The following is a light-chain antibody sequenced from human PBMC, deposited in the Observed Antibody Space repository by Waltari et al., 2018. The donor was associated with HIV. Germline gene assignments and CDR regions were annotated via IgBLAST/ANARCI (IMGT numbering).Light chain of an antibody. CDR3: MQALQTPLT. V-gene: IGKV2-28*01. CDR2: LGS. Sequence: DIVMTQSPLSLTVTPGEPASISCRSSQSLLHSNGYNYLDWYLQRPGQSPQLLIYLGSNRASGVPGRFSGSGSGTDFTLKISRVEAEDVGVYYCMQALQTPLTFGGGTKVEIK. J-gene: IGKJ4*01. CDR1: QSLLHSNGYNY.